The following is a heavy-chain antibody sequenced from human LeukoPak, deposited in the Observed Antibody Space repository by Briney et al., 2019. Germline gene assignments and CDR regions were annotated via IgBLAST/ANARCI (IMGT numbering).Heavy chain of an antibody. J-gene: IGHJ5*02. V-gene: IGHV3-48*04. Sequence: GGSLRLSCAASGFTFTSYSMNWVRQAPGKGLEWVSYISSSSTVTYYADSVKGRFTISRDNAKKSLYLQMNSLSPEDTAVYYCARLGCNGDNCYSVDPWGQGTLVTVSS. CDR1: GFTFTSYS. CDR2: ISSSSTVT. D-gene: IGHD2-15*01. CDR3: ARLGCNGDNCYSVDP.